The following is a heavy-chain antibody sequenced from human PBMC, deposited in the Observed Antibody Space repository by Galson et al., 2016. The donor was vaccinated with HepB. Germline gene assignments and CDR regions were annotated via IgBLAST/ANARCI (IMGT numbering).Heavy chain of an antibody. Sequence: SVKVSCKASGYTFINYYMHWVRQAPGQGLEWMGIANPRTGSTSYAQKFQDRVTVTRDTSTSTVYMELSSLRSEDTAVYYCARNRGSNSLKGYVMDCWDQGTTVTVSS. CDR2: ANPRTGST. CDR3: ARNRGSNSLKGYVMDC. CDR1: GYTFINYY. V-gene: IGHV1-46*01. J-gene: IGHJ6*02. D-gene: IGHD3-10*01.